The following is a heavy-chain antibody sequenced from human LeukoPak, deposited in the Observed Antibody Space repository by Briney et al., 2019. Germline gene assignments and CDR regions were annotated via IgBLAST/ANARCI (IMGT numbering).Heavy chain of an antibody. D-gene: IGHD3-22*01. J-gene: IGHJ6*02. CDR3: AKTDHYYDSSGYYRPSGMDV. Sequence: QSGGSLRLSCAASGFTFSSYAMNWVRQAPGKGLEWVSAISGSGGYTYYADSVKGRFSISRDNSKNTLYLQMNSLRAEDTAVYSCAKTDHYYDSSGYYRPSGMDVWGQGTTVTVSS. V-gene: IGHV3-23*01. CDR1: GFTFSSYA. CDR2: ISGSGGYT.